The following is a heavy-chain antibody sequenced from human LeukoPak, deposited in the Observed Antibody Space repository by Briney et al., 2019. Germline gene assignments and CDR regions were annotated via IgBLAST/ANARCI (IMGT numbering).Heavy chain of an antibody. Sequence: ASVKVSCKASGYTFTSYDINWVRQATGQGLEWMGWMNPNSGNTGYAQKFQGRVTMTRNTSISTAYMELSSLRSEDTAVYYCTRRSSSSYHWFDPWGQGTLVTVSS. CDR2: MNPNSGNT. CDR3: TRRSSSSYHWFDP. D-gene: IGHD6-6*01. CDR1: GYTFTSYD. V-gene: IGHV1-8*01. J-gene: IGHJ5*02.